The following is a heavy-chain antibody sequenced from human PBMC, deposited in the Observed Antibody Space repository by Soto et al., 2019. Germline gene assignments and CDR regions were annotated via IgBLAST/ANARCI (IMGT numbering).Heavy chain of an antibody. J-gene: IGHJ4*02. D-gene: IGHD3-3*01. CDR2: ISGSGAAT. CDR3: AKVLYGVVTYFDS. V-gene: IGHV3-23*01. Sequence: EVQLLESGGGLVQPGGSLRLSCASSGFTFSSYGMTWVRRPPGKGLEWVSAISGSGAATYYADSVQGRSTISRDNSNNTLYLQMNSLRAEDTAVYSCAKVLYGVVTYFDSWGQGTLVTVSS. CDR1: GFTFSSYG.